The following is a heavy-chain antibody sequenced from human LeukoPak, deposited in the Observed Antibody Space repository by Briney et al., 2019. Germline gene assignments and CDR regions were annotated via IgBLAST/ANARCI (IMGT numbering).Heavy chain of an antibody. CDR1: GYTFTSYG. D-gene: IGHD1-26*01. CDR3: ARDGGYGGHHWFDP. Sequence: ASVKVSCKASGYTFTSYGISWARQAPGQGLEWMGWISAYNGNTNHAQKLQGRVTMTTDTSTSKAYMELRSLRSDDTAVYYCARDGGYGGHHWFDPWGQGTLVPVFS. V-gene: IGHV1-18*01. CDR2: ISAYNGNT. J-gene: IGHJ5*02.